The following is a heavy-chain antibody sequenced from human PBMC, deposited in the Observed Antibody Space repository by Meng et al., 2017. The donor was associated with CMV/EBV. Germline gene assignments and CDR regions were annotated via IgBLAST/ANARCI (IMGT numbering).Heavy chain of an antibody. CDR2: MNPNSGNT. Sequence: VSAKVSCKASGYTFTSYDINRVRQATGQGLEWMGWMNPNSGNTGYAQKFQGRVTMTRNTSISTAYMELSSLRSEDTAVYYCARGLRIFGVVPSPYYFDYWGQGTLVTVSS. V-gene: IGHV1-8*01. CDR3: ARGLRIFGVVPSPYYFDY. D-gene: IGHD3-3*01. CDR1: GYTFTSYD. J-gene: IGHJ4*02.